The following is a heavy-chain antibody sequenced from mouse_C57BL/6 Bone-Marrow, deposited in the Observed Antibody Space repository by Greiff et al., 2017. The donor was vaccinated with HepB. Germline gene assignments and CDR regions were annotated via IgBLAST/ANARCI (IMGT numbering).Heavy chain of an antibody. D-gene: IGHD2-4*01. CDR1: VYTFTSYW. J-gene: IGHJ3*01. V-gene: IGHV1-61*01. Sequence: QVQLQQPGAELVRPGSSVKLSCKASVYTFTSYWMDWVKQRPGQGLEWIGNIYPSDSETHYNQKFKDKATLTVDKSSSTAYMQLSSLTSEDSAVYYCARGVYDYDPLFAYWGQGTLVTVSA. CDR3: ARGVYDYDPLFAY. CDR2: IYPSDSET.